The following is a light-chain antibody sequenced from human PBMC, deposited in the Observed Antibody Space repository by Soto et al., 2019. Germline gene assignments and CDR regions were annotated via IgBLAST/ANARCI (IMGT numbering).Light chain of an antibody. CDR3: QQVNSYPLT. CDR1: QGISSS. CDR2: AAS. V-gene: IGKV1-9*01. J-gene: IGKJ1*01. Sequence: DIQLTQSPSFLSTSVGDRVTITCRASQGISSSLAWYQQESGKAPKLLIYAASTLQSGVPSRFSGSGSGTEFTLTISSLQPEDFATYYCQQVNSYPLTFGQGTRWISN.